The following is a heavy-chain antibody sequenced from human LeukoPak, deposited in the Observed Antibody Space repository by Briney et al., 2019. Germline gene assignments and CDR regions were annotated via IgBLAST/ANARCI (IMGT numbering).Heavy chain of an antibody. Sequence: EGSLRLSCAASGFTFSSYGMNWVRQAPGKGLEWVSYISSSGSTIYYADSVRGRFTISRDNAKNSLYLQMNSLRAEDTAVYYCARDRYSSSPYYYYYYMDVWGKGTTVTVSS. V-gene: IGHV3-48*03. CDR1: GFTFSSYG. J-gene: IGHJ6*03. D-gene: IGHD6-6*01. CDR3: ARDRYSSSPYYYYYYMDV. CDR2: ISSSGSTI.